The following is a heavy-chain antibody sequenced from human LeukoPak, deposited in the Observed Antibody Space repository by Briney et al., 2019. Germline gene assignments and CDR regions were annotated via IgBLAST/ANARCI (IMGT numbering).Heavy chain of an antibody. Sequence: PSETLSLTCTVSGGSISSSSYYGGWIRQPPGEGLGWIGSVYYSGSTYYNPSLKSRVTISVDTSKNQFSLKLSSVTAADTAVYYCARDDPDIVATLADYWGQGTLVTVSS. CDR2: VYYSGST. D-gene: IGHD5-12*01. CDR3: ARDDPDIVATLADY. J-gene: IGHJ4*02. CDR1: GGSISSSSYY. V-gene: IGHV4-39*07.